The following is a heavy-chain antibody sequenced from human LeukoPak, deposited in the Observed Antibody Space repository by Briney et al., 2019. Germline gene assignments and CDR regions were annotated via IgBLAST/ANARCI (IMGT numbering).Heavy chain of an antibody. CDR2: IYTSGST. J-gene: IGHJ6*02. V-gene: IGHV4-61*02. D-gene: IGHD5-18*01. CDR3: ARALHGYSYGYGGNYYYGMDV. CDR1: GGSITSGNYY. Sequence: SETLSLTCTVSGGSITSGNYYWSWIRQPAGEGLEWIGRIYTSGSTNYNPSLKSRVTISVDTSKNQFSLKLSSVTAADTAVYYCARALHGYSYGYGGNYYYGMDVWGQGTTVTVSS.